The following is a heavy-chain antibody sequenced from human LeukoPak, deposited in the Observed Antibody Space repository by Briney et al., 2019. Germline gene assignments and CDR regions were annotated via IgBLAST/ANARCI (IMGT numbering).Heavy chain of an antibody. J-gene: IGHJ4*02. CDR2: ISAYNGNT. D-gene: IGHD2-15*01. V-gene: IGHV1-18*01. CDR1: GYTFTSYG. Sequence: AASVEVSCKASGYTFTSYGISWVRQAPGQGLEWMGWISAYNGNTNYAQKLQGRVIMTTDTSTSTAYMELRSLRSDDTAVYYCARDYGYCSGASCYPPGYWGQGTLVTVSS. CDR3: ARDYGYCSGASCYPPGY.